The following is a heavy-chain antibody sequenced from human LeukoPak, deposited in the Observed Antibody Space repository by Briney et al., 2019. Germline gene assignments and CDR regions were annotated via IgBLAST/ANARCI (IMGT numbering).Heavy chain of an antibody. Sequence: GRSLRLSCAASGFTFSSYAMHWVRQAPGKGLEGVAVISYDGSNKYYADSVKGRFTISRDNSKNTLYLQMNSLRAEDTAVYYCATQGDGAVAGVWGQGTLVTVSS. CDR3: ATQGDGAVAGV. CDR1: GFTFSSYA. D-gene: IGHD6-19*01. CDR2: ISYDGSNK. V-gene: IGHV3-30*04. J-gene: IGHJ4*02.